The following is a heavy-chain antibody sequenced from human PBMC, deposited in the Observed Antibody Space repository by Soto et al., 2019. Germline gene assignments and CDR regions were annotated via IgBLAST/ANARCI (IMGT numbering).Heavy chain of an antibody. V-gene: IGHV4-61*01. CDR2: IYYSGST. CDR1: GGSVSSGSYY. D-gene: IGHD3-10*01. J-gene: IGHJ5*02. CDR3: ARGRSMVRGVIINHLNNWFDP. Sequence: TLSLTCTVSGGSVSSGSYYWSWIRQPPGKGLEWIGYIYYSGSTNYNPSLKSRVTISVDTSKNQFSLKLSSVTAADTAVYYCARGRSMVRGVIINHLNNWFDPWGQGTLVTVSS.